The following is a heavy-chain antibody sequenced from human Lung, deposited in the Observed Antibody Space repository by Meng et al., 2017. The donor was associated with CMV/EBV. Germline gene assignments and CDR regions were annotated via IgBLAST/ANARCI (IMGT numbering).Heavy chain of an antibody. CDR2: IYYNGNT. Sequence: GSLRLXCTVSGGSISSSSYYWGWIRQPPGKGLEWIGSIYYNGNTYYNPSLKSRITISIDTSKNEFSLKVNSVTAADTAVYYCAREGGASWFDYWGQGTVVTVSS. CDR3: AREGGASWFDY. D-gene: IGHD3-16*01. CDR1: GGSISSSSYY. V-gene: IGHV4-39*07. J-gene: IGHJ4*02.